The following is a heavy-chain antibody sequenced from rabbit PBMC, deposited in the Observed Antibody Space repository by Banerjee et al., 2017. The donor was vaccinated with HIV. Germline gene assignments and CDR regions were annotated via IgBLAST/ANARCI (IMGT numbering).Heavy chain of an antibody. CDR2: IYGGGIGST. CDR3: ARGAYPSSSGYYTWNYYFNL. Sequence: QEQLVEYGGDLVQPEGSLTLTCKASGLDFSSSYWICWVRQAPGKGLEWIACIYGGGIGSTYYASWAKGRFTISKTSSTTVTLQMTSLTAADTATYFCARGAYPSSSGYYTWNYYFNLWGPGTLVTVS. V-gene: IGHV1S45*01. D-gene: IGHD1-1*01. J-gene: IGHJ4*01. CDR1: GLDFSSSYW.